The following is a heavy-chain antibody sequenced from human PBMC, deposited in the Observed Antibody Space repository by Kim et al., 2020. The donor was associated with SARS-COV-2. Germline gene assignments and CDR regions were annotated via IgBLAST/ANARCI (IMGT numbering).Heavy chain of an antibody. CDR3: ARDYYDSSGYDNWFDP. CDR1: GFTFSSYA. V-gene: IGHV3-30*04. J-gene: IGHJ5*02. CDR2: ISYDGSNK. Sequence: GGSLRLSCAASGFTFSSYAMHWVRQAPGKGLEWVAVISYDGSNKYYADSVKGRFTISRDNSKNTLYLQMNSLRAEDTAVYYCARDYYDSSGYDNWFDPWG. D-gene: IGHD3-22*01.